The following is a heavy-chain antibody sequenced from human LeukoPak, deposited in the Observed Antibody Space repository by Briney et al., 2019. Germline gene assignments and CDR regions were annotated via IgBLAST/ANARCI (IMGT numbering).Heavy chain of an antibody. J-gene: IGHJ4*02. V-gene: IGHV4-61*08. D-gene: IGHD3-22*01. Sequence: PSETLSLTCTVSGGSISSGGYYWSWIRQPPGKGLEWIGYIYYSGSTNYNPSLKSRVTISVDTSKNQFSLKLSSVTAADTAVYYCASQYYDSSGFDYWGQGTLVTVSS. CDR3: ASQYYDSSGFDY. CDR2: IYYSGST. CDR1: GGSISSGGYY.